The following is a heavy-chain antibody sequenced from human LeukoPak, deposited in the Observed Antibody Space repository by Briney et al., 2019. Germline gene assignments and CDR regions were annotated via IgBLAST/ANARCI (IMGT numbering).Heavy chain of an antibody. CDR1: GFPFSSYW. V-gene: IGHV3-7*04. D-gene: IGHD5-24*01. CDR3: TRVGYIDEGIDY. Sequence: GGSLRLSCVASGFPFSSYWMTWVRQAPGKGLEWVANIKQDGSKKSYVDSVKGRFTISRDNATNSLYLQMNSLRAEDTAIYYCTRVGYIDEGIDYWGQGTLVTVSS. J-gene: IGHJ4*02. CDR2: IKQDGSKK.